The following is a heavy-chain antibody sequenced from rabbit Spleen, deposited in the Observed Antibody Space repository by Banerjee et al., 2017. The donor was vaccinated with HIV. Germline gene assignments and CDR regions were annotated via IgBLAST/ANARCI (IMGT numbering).Heavy chain of an antibody. V-gene: IGHV1S40*01. CDR3: ARNGAGSNFAFKL. J-gene: IGHJ4*01. CDR1: GIDFNRYYY. D-gene: IGHD4-2*01. Sequence: QSLEESGGDLVKPGASLTLTCTASGIDFNRYYYMCWVRQAPGKGLEWIACIYAGSSGTTYYASWAKGRFTISKTSSTTVTLQMTSLTAADTATYFCARNGAGSNFAFKLWGQGTLVTVS. CDR2: IYAGSSGTT.